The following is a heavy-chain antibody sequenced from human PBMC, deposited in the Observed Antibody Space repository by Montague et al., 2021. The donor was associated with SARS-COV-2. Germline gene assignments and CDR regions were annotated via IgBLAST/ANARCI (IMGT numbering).Heavy chain of an antibody. Sequence: SLRLSCAASGFTFSSYSMNWVRQDPGKGLEWVSSISSSSSYIYYADSVKGRFTISRDNAKNSLYLQMNSLRAEDTAVYYCARDPLDYGLWSSGSYYNAYYYYYGMAVWGQGPTATVPS. V-gene: IGHV3-21*04. CDR1: GFTFSSYS. D-gene: IGHD3-10*01. CDR2: ISSSSSYI. J-gene: IGHJ6*02. CDR3: ARDPLDYGLWSSGSYYNAYYYYYGMAV.